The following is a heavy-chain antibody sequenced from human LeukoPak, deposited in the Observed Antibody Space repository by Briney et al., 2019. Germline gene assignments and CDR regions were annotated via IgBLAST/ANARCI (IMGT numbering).Heavy chain of an antibody. CDR2: INQDGSET. J-gene: IGHJ4*02. D-gene: IGHD1-26*01. Sequence: GGSLRLSCAASGFPFTNYWMLWVRQAPGKRPEWVGNINQDGSETHYVDSVKGRFSMSRDNDKTSLYLQMNSRRAEDTVVYYLCTNRKVGAWVALIYSWGQGALVTVPS. CDR3: CTNRKVGAWVALIYS. CDR1: GFPFTNYW. V-gene: IGHV3-7*01.